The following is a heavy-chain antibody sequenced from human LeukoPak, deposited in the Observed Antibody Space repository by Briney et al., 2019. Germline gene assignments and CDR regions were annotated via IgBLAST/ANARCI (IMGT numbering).Heavy chain of an antibody. V-gene: IGHV1-2*02. Sequence: AASVKVSCKASGYTFTGYYMHWVRQAPGQGLEWMGWINPNSGGTNYAQKFQGRVTMTRDTSISTAYMELSRLRSDDTAVYYCARVKYYGSGSYFQYYYYYYMDVWGKGTTVTISS. J-gene: IGHJ6*03. CDR1: GYTFTGYY. CDR2: INPNSGGT. D-gene: IGHD3-10*01. CDR3: ARVKYYGSGSYFQYYYYYYMDV.